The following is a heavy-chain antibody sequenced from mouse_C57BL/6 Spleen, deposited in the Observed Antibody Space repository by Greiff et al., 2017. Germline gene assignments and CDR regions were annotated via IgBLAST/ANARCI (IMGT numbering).Heavy chain of an antibody. CDR2: IDPSDSCT. V-gene: IGHV1-69*01. CDR3: ARGGGSSPSYFDY. CDR1: GYTFTDYE. Sequence: VQLQQSGAELVRPGASVTLSCKASGYTFTDYEMHWVKQRPGQGLEWIGEIDPSDSCTNYNQKFKGKSTLTVDKSSSTAYMPLSSLTSEDSEVYYCARGGGSSPSYFDYWGQGTTVTVSS. D-gene: IGHD1-1*01. J-gene: IGHJ2*01.